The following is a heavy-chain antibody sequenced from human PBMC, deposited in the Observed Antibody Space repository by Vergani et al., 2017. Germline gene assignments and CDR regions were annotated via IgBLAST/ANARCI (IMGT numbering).Heavy chain of an antibody. CDR1: GGTFSSYA. Sequence: QVQLVQSGAEVKKPGSSVKVSCKASGGTFSSYAISWVRQAPGQGLEWMGRIIPILGIANYAQKVQGRVTITADKSTSTAYMELSSLRSEDTAVYYCARDRSGAEYSWFDPWGQGTLVTVSS. J-gene: IGHJ5*02. D-gene: IGHD3-3*01. CDR2: IIPILGIA. CDR3: ARDRSGAEYSWFDP. V-gene: IGHV1-69*04.